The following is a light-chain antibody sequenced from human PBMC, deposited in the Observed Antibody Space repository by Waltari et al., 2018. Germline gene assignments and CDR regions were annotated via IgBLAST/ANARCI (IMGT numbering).Light chain of an antibody. J-gene: IGKJ4*01. CDR3: QHYKTYPLT. CDR1: QDISNS. CDR2: AAS. Sequence: DIQMTQSPSSLSASVGDRVTITCRASQDISNSLVWFQQKPGKAPKSLIYAASRSHGGDPSKFSGSGSGTNFTLTITTLQPEDFATYYCQHYKTYPLTFGGGTKVEIK. V-gene: IGKV1-16*02.